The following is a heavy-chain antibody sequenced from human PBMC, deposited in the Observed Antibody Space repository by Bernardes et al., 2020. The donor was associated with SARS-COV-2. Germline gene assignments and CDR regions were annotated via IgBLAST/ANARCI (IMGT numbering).Heavy chain of an antibody. Sequence: SETLSLTCAVYGGSFSGYYWSWIRQPPGKGLEWIGEINHSGSTNYNPSLKSRVTISVDTSKNQFSLKLSSVTAADTAVYYCARIFDCSGGSCYFDYYYGMDVWGQGTTVTVSS. CDR3: ARIFDCSGGSCYFDYYYGMDV. CDR2: INHSGST. V-gene: IGHV4-34*01. D-gene: IGHD2-15*01. CDR1: GGSFSGYY. J-gene: IGHJ6*02.